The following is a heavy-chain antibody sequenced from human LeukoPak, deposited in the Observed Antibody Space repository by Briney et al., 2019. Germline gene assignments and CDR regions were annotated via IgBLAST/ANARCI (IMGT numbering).Heavy chain of an antibody. CDR1: GFSFSSYT. D-gene: IGHD5-12*01. CDR3: FATNYYYYGMDV. Sequence: PGGSLRLSCVASGFSFSSYTMNWVRQAPGKGLEWVSSISSSSTYIYYTDAFKGRFTISRDNAKNSLYLQMNSLSVEDTAVYYCFATNYYYYGMDVWGQGTTVTVSS. V-gene: IGHV3-21*01. J-gene: IGHJ6*02. CDR2: ISSSSTYI.